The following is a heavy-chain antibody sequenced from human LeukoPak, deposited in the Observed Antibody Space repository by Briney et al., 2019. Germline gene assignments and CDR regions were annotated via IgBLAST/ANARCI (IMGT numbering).Heavy chain of an antibody. V-gene: IGHV1-3*01. J-gene: IGHJ5*02. CDR3: ARLTYYYDSSGQNWFDP. CDR1: GYTFTNYA. Sequence: ASVKVSCKASGYTFTNYAMHWVRQAPGQRLEWMGWINAGNGNTKYSQKFQGRVTITRDTSASTAYMEVSSLRSEDTAVYYCARLTYYYDSSGQNWFDPWGQGTLVTVSS. D-gene: IGHD3-22*01. CDR2: INAGNGNT.